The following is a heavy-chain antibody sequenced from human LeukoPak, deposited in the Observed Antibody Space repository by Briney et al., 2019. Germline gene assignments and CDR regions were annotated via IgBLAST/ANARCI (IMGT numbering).Heavy chain of an antibody. Sequence: PGGSLRLSCAASGFTFSDYYMSWIRQAPGKGLEWVSYISSSGSYTNYADSVKGRFTISRDNAKNSLYLQMNSLRAEDTAVYYCARETHGVVGATTSGMDVWGQGTTVTVSS. CDR1: GFTFSDYY. V-gene: IGHV3-11*05. CDR2: ISSSGSYT. D-gene: IGHD1-26*01. CDR3: ARETHGVVGATTSGMDV. J-gene: IGHJ6*02.